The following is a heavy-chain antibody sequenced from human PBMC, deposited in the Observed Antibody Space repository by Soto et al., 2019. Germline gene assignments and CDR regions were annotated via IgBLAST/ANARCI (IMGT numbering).Heavy chain of an antibody. Sequence: TLSLTCTVSGGSISSYYWSWIRQPPGKGLEWIGYIYYSGSTNYNPSLKSRVTISVDTSKNQFSLKLSSVTAADTAVYYCARHDYPHLLHFDYWGQGTLVTVSS. J-gene: IGHJ4*02. CDR2: IYYSGST. CDR1: GGSISSYY. CDR3: ARHDYPHLLHFDY. V-gene: IGHV4-59*13. D-gene: IGHD2-15*01.